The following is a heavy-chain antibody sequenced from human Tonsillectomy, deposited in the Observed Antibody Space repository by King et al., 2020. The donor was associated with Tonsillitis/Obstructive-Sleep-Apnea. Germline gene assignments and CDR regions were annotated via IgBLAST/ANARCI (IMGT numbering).Heavy chain of an antibody. D-gene: IGHD2-2*01. J-gene: IGHJ6*03. Sequence: QLVQSGGGLIQPGGSLRLSCAASEFTVSSNYMSWVRQAPGKGLEWVSVIYSDGNTYYADSVKGRFTISRDNSKNTLYLQMNSLRAEDTAVYYCARVGCWDIVVVPAAKCYYYYMDVWGKGTTVTVSS. CDR1: EFTVSSNY. CDR2: IYSDGNT. V-gene: IGHV3-53*01. CDR3: ARVGCWDIVVVPAAKCYYYYMDV.